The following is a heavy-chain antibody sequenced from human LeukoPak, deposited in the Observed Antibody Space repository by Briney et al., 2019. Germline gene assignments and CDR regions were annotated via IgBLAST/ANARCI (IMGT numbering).Heavy chain of an antibody. CDR2: ISSSSSYI. CDR1: GFTFSSYS. D-gene: IGHD3-10*01. CDR3: ARVRMVRGADAFDI. J-gene: IGHJ3*02. Sequence: GSLRLSCAASGFTFSSYSMNWVRQAPGKRPEWVSSISSSSSYIYYADSVKGRFTISRDNAKNSLYLQMNSLRAEDTAVYYCARVRMVRGADAFDIWGQGTMVTVSS. V-gene: IGHV3-21*01.